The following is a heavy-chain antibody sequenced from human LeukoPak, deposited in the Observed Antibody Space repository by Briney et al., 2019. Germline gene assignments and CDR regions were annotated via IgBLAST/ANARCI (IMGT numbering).Heavy chain of an antibody. J-gene: IGHJ4*02. CDR1: GGSITSHY. Sequence: SETLSLTCTVSGGSITSHYWAWLRQPRGKGLEWIAYLYDSGSTKYNPSLQRRVTLSPDTSKNQFSLRLSSVTAADTAVYYCATIKRGNIFVYFDFWGQRILIPVSS. V-gene: IGHV4-59*11. CDR2: LYDSGST. D-gene: IGHD5-18*01. CDR3: ATIKRGNIFVYFDF.